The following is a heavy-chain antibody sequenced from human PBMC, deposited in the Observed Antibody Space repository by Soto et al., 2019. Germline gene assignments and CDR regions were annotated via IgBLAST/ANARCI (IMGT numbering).Heavy chain of an antibody. V-gene: IGHV3-49*04. CDR1: GFTFGYYA. CDR2: IRSKAYGGTT. J-gene: IGHJ6*02. CDR3: TRDVYSGYDYYYYYGMDV. Sequence: GGSLRLSCTASGFTFGYYAMSWVRQAPGKGLEWVGFIRSKAYGGTTEYAASVKGRFTISRDDSKSIAYLQMNSLKTEDTAVYYCTRDVYSGYDYYYYYGMDVWGQGTTVTVSS. D-gene: IGHD5-12*01.